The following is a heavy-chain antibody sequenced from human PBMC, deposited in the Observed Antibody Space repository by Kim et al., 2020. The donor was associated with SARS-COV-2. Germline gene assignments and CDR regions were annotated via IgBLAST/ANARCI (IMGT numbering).Heavy chain of an antibody. J-gene: IGHJ4*02. CDR3: ATRGGSGNYYIGY. D-gene: IGHD3-10*01. CDR1: GFTFGPYS. CDR2: ISSSSSYI. Sequence: GGSLRLSCAASGFTFGPYSMNWVRQAPGKGLEWVSSISSSSSYIYYADSVKGRFTISRDNAKNSLYLQMNSLRAEDTAIYYCATRGGSGNYYIGYWGQGALVTVSS. V-gene: IGHV3-21*06.